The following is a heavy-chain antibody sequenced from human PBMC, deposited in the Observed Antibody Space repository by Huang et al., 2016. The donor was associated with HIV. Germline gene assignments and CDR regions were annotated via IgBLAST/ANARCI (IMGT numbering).Heavy chain of an antibody. Sequence: EVHLVESGGGLVRPGRSLRLSCAASGFTFRSYWMNWVRQVKGRGLEWVAKINLEGSERCDVDSVRGRFTISRDNANNSVSLQLNSLKAEDTGVYYCARGFQAKPGDYWGQGTLVTVSS. CDR1: GFTFRSYW. CDR3: ARGFQAKPGDY. V-gene: IGHV3-7*01. CDR2: INLEGSER. J-gene: IGHJ4*02.